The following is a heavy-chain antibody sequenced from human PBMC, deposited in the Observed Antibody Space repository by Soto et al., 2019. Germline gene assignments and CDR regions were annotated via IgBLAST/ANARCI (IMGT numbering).Heavy chain of an antibody. CDR3: AREQWDFWSGDYNPPRGMDV. J-gene: IGHJ6*02. CDR2: ISAYNGNT. CDR1: GYTFTSYG. Sequence: ASVKVSCKASGYTFTSYGISWVRQAPGQGLEWMGWISAYNGNTNYAQKLQGRVTMTTDTSTSTAYMELRSLRSDDMAVYYCAREQWDFWSGDYNPPRGMDVWGQGTAVTVSS. V-gene: IGHV1-18*03. D-gene: IGHD3-3*01.